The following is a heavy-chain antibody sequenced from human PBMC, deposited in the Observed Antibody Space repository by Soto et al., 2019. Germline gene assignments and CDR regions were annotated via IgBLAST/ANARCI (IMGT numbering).Heavy chain of an antibody. J-gene: IGHJ6*02. V-gene: IGHV3-30*18. CDR3: AKSRSDYYYQYGMDV. Sequence: GGSLRLSCAASGFTFSSYGMHWVRQAPGKGLEWVAVISYDGSNKYYADSVKGRFTISRDNSKNTVYLQMNSLRAEDTAVYYCAKSRSDYYYQYGMDVWGLGTTVTVSS. CDR2: ISYDGSNK. CDR1: GFTFSSYG.